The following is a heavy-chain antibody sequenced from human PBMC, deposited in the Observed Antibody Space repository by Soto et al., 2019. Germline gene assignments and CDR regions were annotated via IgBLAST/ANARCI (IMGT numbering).Heavy chain of an antibody. J-gene: IGHJ5*02. D-gene: IGHD3-22*01. CDR3: ARQDHSGSGWFDT. CDR1: GFTFSSYA. CDR2: MSYDGRKK. Sequence: GGSLRLSCAASGFTFSSYAIHWVRQAPGKGLEWAAVMSYDGRKKYYADSMKGRFTISRDNSKNTLYLQMNSLRADDTAVYYCARQDHSGSGWFDTWGQGTLVTVSS. V-gene: IGHV3-30*04.